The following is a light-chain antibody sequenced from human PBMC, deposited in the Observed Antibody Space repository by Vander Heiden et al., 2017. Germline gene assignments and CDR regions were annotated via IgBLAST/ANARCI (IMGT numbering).Light chain of an antibody. CDR3: QQYNSYPFT. CDR1: QSISSW. CDR2: KAS. Sequence: DIQMTKSPSTLSASVGDRVTITCRASQSISSWLAWYQQKPGKAPKLLIYKASSLESGVPSRFSGSGSGTEFTLTISSLQPDDFATYYCQQYNSYPFTFGPGTKVDIK. J-gene: IGKJ3*01. V-gene: IGKV1-5*03.